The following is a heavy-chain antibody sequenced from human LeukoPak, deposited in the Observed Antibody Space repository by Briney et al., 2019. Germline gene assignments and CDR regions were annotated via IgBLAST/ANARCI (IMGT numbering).Heavy chain of an antibody. V-gene: IGHV3-7*01. Sequence: PGGSLRLSCAASGFSFSSCWMTWIRQSPEKGLEWVAHIKEDGTVKYYVDSVKGRFTISRDNAKNSVYLQMNDVRVEDTAVYYCVGEAPGYWGQGALVTVSS. CDR1: GFSFSSCW. D-gene: IGHD2-2*01. J-gene: IGHJ4*02. CDR2: IKEDGTVK. CDR3: VGEAPGY.